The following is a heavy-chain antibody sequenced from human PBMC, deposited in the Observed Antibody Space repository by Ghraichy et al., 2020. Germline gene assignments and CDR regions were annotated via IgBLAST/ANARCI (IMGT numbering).Heavy chain of an antibody. CDR2: INPHVGGT. J-gene: IGHJ4*02. CDR1: GYSFSDFY. Sequence: GESLNISCKASGYSFSDFYIYWVRQAPGQGLEWMGWINPHVGGTQYTYRFQGRVTMTRDTSTNTVYMEVRSLTSDDTAVYYCARGAGGASVSAGVRGPSDFWGQGTLVTVSS. D-gene: IGHD2-8*02. V-gene: IGHV1-2*07. CDR3: ARGAGGASVSAGVRGPSDF.